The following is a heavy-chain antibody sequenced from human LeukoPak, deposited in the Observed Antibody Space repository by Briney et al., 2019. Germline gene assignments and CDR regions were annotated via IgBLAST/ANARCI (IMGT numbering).Heavy chain of an antibody. V-gene: IGHV3-48*03. D-gene: IGHD3-3*01. CDR3: ARHHYDFWSGYPLCSYMDV. J-gene: IGHJ6*03. CDR2: ISCSGSTI. CDR1: GFTFSNYC. Sequence: GVSLRLSCAASGFTFSNYCVSWLRQAPGKGLEWVSYISCSGSTIYYADSVKGRFTISRDNAKNSLYLQMNSLRAEDTAVYYCARHHYDFWSGYPLCSYMDVWGKGTTVTVSS.